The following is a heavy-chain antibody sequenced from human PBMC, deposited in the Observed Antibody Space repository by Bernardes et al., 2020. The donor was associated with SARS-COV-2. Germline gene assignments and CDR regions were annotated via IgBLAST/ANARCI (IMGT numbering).Heavy chain of an antibody. CDR1: GFTFSSYA. D-gene: IGHD2-15*01. J-gene: IGHJ4*02. V-gene: IGHV3-23*01. CDR2: ISGSGGST. CDR3: AKNPPIYCSGGSCYDY. Sequence: GGSLRLSCAASGFTFSSYAMSWVRQAPGKGLEWVPAISGSGGSTYYADSVKGRFTISRDNSKNTLYLQMNSLRAEDTAVYYCAKNPPIYCSGGSCYDYWGQGTLVTVSS.